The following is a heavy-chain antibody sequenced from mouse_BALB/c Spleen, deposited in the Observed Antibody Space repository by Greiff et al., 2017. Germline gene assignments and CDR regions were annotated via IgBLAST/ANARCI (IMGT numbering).Heavy chain of an antibody. Sequence: GGGLVQPKGSLKLSCAASGFTFNTNAMNWVRQAPGKGLEWVARIRSKSNNYATYYADSVKDRFTISRDDSQSMLYLQMNNLKTEDTAMYYCVRGGWYFDVWGAGTTVTVSS. CDR2: IRSKSNNYAT. CDR3: VRGGWYFDV. CDR1: GFTFNTNA. V-gene: IGHV10S3*01. J-gene: IGHJ1*01.